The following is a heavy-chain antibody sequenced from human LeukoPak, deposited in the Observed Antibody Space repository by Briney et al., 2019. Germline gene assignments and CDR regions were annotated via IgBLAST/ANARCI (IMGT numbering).Heavy chain of an antibody. D-gene: IGHD6-6*01. CDR3: ARGPAAYSSFFKIDY. J-gene: IGHJ4*02. Sequence: SETLSLTCTVSGGSISSGGYYWSWIRQHPGKGLEWIGYIYYSGSTYYNPSLKSRVTISVDTSKNQFSLKLSSVTAADTAVYYCARGPAAYSSFFKIDYWGRGTLVTVSS. CDR2: IYYSGST. CDR1: GGSISSGGYY. V-gene: IGHV4-31*03.